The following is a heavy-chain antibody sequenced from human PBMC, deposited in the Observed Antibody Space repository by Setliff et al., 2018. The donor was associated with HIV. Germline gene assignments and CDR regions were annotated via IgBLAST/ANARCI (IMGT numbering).Heavy chain of an antibody. CDR1: GGSISSDY. CDR2: VYHSGRT. V-gene: IGHV4-59*08. Sequence: SETLSLTCTVSGGSISSDYWSWIRQPPGKGLEWIGYVYHSGRTNYNPSLKSRVTISVDTSKNQFSMKLRSVTAADTAVYYCARLRSELGVFDYWVQGTPVTVSS. J-gene: IGHJ4*02. D-gene: IGHD1-26*01. CDR3: ARLRSELGVFDY.